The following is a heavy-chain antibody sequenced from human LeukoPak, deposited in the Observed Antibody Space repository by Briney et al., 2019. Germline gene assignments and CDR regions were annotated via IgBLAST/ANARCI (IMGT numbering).Heavy chain of an antibody. D-gene: IGHD6-19*01. V-gene: IGHV3-30*18. J-gene: IGHJ4*02. CDR2: ISYDGSNK. CDR1: GFTFSSYG. Sequence: GGSLRLSCAASGFTFSSYGMHWVRQAPGKGLEWVAVISYDGSNKYYADSVEGRFTISRDNSKNTLYLQMNSLRAEDTAVYYCAKDHSGWYPQTGFDYWGQGTLVTVSS. CDR3: AKDHSGWYPQTGFDY.